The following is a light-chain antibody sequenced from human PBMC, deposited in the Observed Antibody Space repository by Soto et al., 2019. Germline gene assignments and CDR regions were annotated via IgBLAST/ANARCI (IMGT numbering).Light chain of an antibody. J-gene: IGKJ4*01. CDR2: RAS. CDR3: QQYGSSPLT. Sequence: EIVLTQSPGTLSLSPGERATLSCRASQSVSSNYLAWYQQKPGQAPKVLIYRASSRATGIPDRFSGSGSGTDFTLTISRLEPEDFAVYYCQQYGSSPLTFGGGTKADIK. V-gene: IGKV3-20*01. CDR1: QSVSSNY.